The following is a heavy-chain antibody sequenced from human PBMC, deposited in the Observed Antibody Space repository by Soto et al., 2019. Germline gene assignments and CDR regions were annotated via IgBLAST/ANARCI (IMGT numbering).Heavy chain of an antibody. CDR2: ISWNSGSI. CDR3: AKGDCGGDCYYYGMDV. D-gene: IGHD2-21*01. V-gene: IGHV3-9*01. Sequence: LRLSCAASGFTFDDYAMHWVRQAPGKGLEWVSGISWNSGSIGYADSVKGRFTISRDNAKNSLYLQMNSLRAEDTALYYCAKGDCGGDCYYYGMDVWGQGTTVTVSS. CDR1: GFTFDDYA. J-gene: IGHJ6*02.